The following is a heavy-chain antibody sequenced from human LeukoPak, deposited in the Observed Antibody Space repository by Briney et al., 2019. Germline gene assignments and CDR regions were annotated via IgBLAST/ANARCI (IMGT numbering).Heavy chain of an antibody. D-gene: IGHD3-16*01. CDR2: IYYSGST. CDR1: GGSISSGGYY. V-gene: IGHV4-31*03. CDR3: ARGGAANFDY. Sequence: SETLSLTCTVSGGSISSGGYYWSWIRQHPGKGLEWIGYIYYSGSTYYNPSLKSRVTISVDTSKNQFPLKLSSVTAADTAVYYCARGGAANFDYWGQGTLVTVSS. J-gene: IGHJ4*02.